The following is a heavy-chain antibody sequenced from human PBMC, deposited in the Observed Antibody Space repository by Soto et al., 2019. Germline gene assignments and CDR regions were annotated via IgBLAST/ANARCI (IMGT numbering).Heavy chain of an antibody. CDR1: GFTFSSYW. CDR3: ARAGSIASRGYWFDP. J-gene: IGHJ5*02. Sequence: GGSLRLSCVASGFTFSSYWMHWVRQAPGKGLVWVSRINSDGSSTSYADSVKGRFTISRDNAKNTLYLQMNSLRAEDTAVYYCARAGSIASRGYWFDPWGQGTLVTVSS. V-gene: IGHV3-74*01. D-gene: IGHD2-21*01. CDR2: INSDGSST.